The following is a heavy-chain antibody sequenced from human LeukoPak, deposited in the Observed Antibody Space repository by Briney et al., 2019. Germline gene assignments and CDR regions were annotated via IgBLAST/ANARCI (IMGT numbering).Heavy chain of an antibody. CDR3: AKYTTTSRKVGFDP. V-gene: IGHV4-31*03. CDR2: IFYSRST. D-gene: IGHD2-2*01. CDR1: AGSISSGYYC. Sequence: SQTLSLTCTVSAGSISSGYYCCSWLRHLPGKGREWIGYIFYSRSTHYNPSLKSRLSMSVDTAKNQSSLRLRSETAADTAIYYCAKYTTTSRKVGFDPWGQGTLITVSS. J-gene: IGHJ5*01.